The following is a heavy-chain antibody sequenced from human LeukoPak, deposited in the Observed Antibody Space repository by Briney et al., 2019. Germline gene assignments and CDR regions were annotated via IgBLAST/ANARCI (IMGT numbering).Heavy chain of an antibody. D-gene: IGHD1-14*01. CDR3: ARRLGIRDAFDI. CDR2: IIPNLSIT. Sequence: GPTVKVPCKASGRTFSSYDISWVRQASGQALEWMGRIIPNLSITNYSQRFQGRLTITADKSTSTAYMGLSSLRSEDTAVYYCARRLGIRDAFDIWGQGTMVTVSS. CDR1: GRTFSSYD. V-gene: IGHV1-69*04. J-gene: IGHJ3*02.